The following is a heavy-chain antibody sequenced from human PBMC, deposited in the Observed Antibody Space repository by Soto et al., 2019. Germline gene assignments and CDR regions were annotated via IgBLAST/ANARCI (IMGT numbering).Heavy chain of an antibody. CDR2: IYYSGST. CDR3: ARGLRYVDWLASGAYFDL. D-gene: IGHD3-9*01. V-gene: IGHV4-31*03. CDR1: GGSISSGGYY. J-gene: IGHJ2*01. Sequence: QVQLQESGPGLVKPSQTLSLTCTVSGGSISSGGYYWSWIRQHPGKGLEWIGYIYYSGSTYYNPSLTTRVTISVDTSKNQFSLKLSSVAAADTAVYYCARGLRYVDWLASGAYFDLWGRGTLVTVSS.